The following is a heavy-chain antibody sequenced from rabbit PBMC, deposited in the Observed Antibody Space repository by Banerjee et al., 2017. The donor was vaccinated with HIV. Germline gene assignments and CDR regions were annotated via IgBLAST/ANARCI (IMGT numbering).Heavy chain of an antibody. D-gene: IGHD6-1*01. Sequence: SLEESGGGLVKPGGTLTLTCTASGFSFSGGYDMCWVRQAPGKGPELIGYINIGHGGTWFASWAKGRFSISKTSTTVDLKMTSLTAADTATYFCARFGHLNYGFEDDNLWGPGTLVTVS. CDR2: INIGHGGT. J-gene: IGHJ4*01. CDR3: ARFGHLNYGFEDDNL. CDR1: GFSFSGGYD. V-gene: IGHV1S40*01.